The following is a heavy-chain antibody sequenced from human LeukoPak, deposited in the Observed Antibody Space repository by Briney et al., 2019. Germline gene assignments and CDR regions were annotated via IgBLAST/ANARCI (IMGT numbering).Heavy chain of an antibody. CDR3: ARLRYYDSSGYFDY. Sequence: GGSLRLSCAASKFTVSSKYMSWIRQAPGKGLEWVSYISSSGSTIYYADSVKGRFTISRDNAKNSLYLQMNSLRAEDTAVYYCARLRYYDSSGYFDYWGQGTLVTVSS. CDR1: KFTVSSKY. D-gene: IGHD3-22*01. J-gene: IGHJ4*02. V-gene: IGHV3-11*04. CDR2: ISSSGSTI.